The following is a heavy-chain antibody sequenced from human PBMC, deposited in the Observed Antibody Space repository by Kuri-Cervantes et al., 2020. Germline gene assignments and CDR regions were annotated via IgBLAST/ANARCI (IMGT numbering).Heavy chain of an antibody. J-gene: IGHJ6*02. D-gene: IGHD6-13*01. CDR3: AKGGYSSSWYESDYYYYYGMDV. V-gene: IGHV3-30*04. Sequence: GESLKISCAASGFIFSDYAIHWVRQAPGKGLEWVAVISYDGSNKYYADSVKGRFTISRDNSKNTLYLQMNSLRAEDTAVYYCAKGGYSSSWYESDYYYYYGMDVWGQGTTVTVSS. CDR1: GFIFSDYA. CDR2: ISYDGSNK.